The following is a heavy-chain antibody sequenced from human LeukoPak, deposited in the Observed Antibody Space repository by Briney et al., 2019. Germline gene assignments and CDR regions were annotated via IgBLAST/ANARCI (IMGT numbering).Heavy chain of an antibody. CDR1: GFTFSTYA. J-gene: IGHJ3*01. V-gene: IGHV3-23*01. D-gene: IGHD5-24*01. Sequence: GGSLRLSCAASGFTFSTYAMSWVRQAPGKGLDWVSVISGSGSSTYYADSAKGRFTISRDNSKNTLYLQMNSLRAEDTAVYYCAKEMATILAFDFWGQGTMVTISS. CDR2: ISGSGSST. CDR3: AKEMATILAFDF.